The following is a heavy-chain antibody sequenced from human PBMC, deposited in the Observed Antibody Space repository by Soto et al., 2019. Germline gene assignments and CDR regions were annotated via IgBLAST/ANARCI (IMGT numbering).Heavy chain of an antibody. CDR3: ARKVRRFLANNWFDP. J-gene: IGHJ5*02. CDR1: GGSISSGGYY. CDR2: IYYSGST. Sequence: QVQLQESGPGLVKPSQILSLTCTVSGGSISSGGYYWSWIRQHPGKGLEWIGYIYYSGSTYYNPSLKSRVTISVDTSKNQFSLKLSSVTAADTAVYYCARKVRRFLANNWFDPWGQGTLVTVSS. D-gene: IGHD3-3*01. V-gene: IGHV4-31*03.